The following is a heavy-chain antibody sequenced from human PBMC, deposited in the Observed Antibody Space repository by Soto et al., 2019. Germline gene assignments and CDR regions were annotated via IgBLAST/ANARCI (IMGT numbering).Heavy chain of an antibody. D-gene: IGHD3-22*01. CDR1: GFAFSSSA. CDR2: IGGSGGST. J-gene: IGHJ4*02. Sequence: PGGSLRLSCAATGFAFSSSAMGWVRQAPGKGLEWVSAIGGSGGSTYYADSVKGRFTVSRDNSKNTLYLQMNSLRAEDTAVYYCAKRPYGNSGYYYWSHYWGQGT. V-gene: IGHV3-23*01. CDR3: AKRPYGNSGYYYWSHY.